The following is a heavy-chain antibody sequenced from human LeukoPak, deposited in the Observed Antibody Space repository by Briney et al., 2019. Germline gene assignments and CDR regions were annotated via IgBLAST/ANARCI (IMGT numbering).Heavy chain of an antibody. CDR2: ISGGGGST. CDR1: GFTFSSYA. Sequence: GGSLRLSCAASGFTFSSYAMNWVRQAPGKGLEWVSTISGGGGSTYYTDSVKGRFTISRDDAKNTLYLQMDSLRADDTAVYYCATDLDYTFDYWGRGTLVTVSS. D-gene: IGHD4-11*01. CDR3: ATDLDYTFDY. J-gene: IGHJ4*02. V-gene: IGHV3-23*01.